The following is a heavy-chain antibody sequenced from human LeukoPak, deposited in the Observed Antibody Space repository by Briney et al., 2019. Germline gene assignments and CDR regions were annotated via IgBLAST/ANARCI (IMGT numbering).Heavy chain of an antibody. V-gene: IGHV4-39*01. CDR2: VYYSGST. CDR1: GGSVSSSNYY. J-gene: IGHJ5*02. CDR3: ARFYPPTHPFDP. Sequence: SETLSLTCTVSGGSVSSSNYYWGWIRQPPGKGLEWLGSVYYSGSTYYSPSLKSRVTISVDTAKNQFSLNLRSVTAADTAVYYCARFYPPTHPFDPWGQGTLVTVSS.